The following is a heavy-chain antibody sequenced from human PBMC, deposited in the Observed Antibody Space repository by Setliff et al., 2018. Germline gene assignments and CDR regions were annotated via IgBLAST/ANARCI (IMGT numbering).Heavy chain of an antibody. CDR3: ARQVEMATIAFDV. CDR1: GGSFSGYY. D-gene: IGHD5-12*01. J-gene: IGHJ3*01. V-gene: IGHV4-34*01. CDR2: VYYSGSI. Sequence: PSETLSLTCAVYGGSFSGYYWSWIRQPPGMRPEWIGTVYYSGSIYYNPSLKSRVTLFVDTSKDQFSLRLTSMTAADTAVYYCARQVEMATIAFDVWGQGTMVTVSS.